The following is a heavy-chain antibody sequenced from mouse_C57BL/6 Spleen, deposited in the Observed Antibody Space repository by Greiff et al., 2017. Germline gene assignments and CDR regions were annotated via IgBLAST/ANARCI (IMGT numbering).Heavy chain of an antibody. D-gene: IGHD1-1*01. CDR2: INPNNGGT. Sequence: EVQLQQSGPELVKPGASVKISCKASGFTFTDDYMNWVKQSHGKSLEWIGDINPNNGGTSYNQKFKGKAPLTVDKSSSTAYMELRSLTSEVSAVYYGAYYDGSCYGWYFDVWGTGTTVTVSS. J-gene: IGHJ1*03. V-gene: IGHV1-26*01. CDR1: GFTFTDDY. CDR3: AYYDGSCYGWYFDV.